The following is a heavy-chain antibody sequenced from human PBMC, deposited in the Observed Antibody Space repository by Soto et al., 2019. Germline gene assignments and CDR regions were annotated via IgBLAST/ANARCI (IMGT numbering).Heavy chain of an antibody. D-gene: IGHD5-18*01. CDR1: GGTFSSYA. V-gene: IGHV1-69*13. J-gene: IGHJ6*02. CDR2: IIPIFGTA. Sequence: ASVKVSCKAPGGTFSSYAIGWVRQAPGQGLEWMGGIIPIFGTANYAQKFQGRVTITADGSTSTAYMELSSLRSEDTAVYYCASRPRYTAMVSEYDYYGMDIWGQGTTVTVSS. CDR3: ASRPRYTAMVSEYDYYGMDI.